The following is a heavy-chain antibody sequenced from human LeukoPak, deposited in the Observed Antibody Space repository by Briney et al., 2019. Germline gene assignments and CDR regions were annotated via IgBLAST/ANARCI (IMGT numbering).Heavy chain of an antibody. V-gene: IGHV3-15*01. CDR1: GFTFSNAW. J-gene: IGHJ4*02. CDR3: TTARQYYYDSSGYVEGGDY. Sequence: RPGGSLRLSCAASGFTFSNAWMSWVRLAPGKGLEWVGRIKSKTDGGTTDYAAPVKGRFTISRDDSKNTLYLQMNSLKTEDTAVYYCTTARQYYYDSSGYVEGGDYWGQGTLVTVSS. D-gene: IGHD3-22*01. CDR2: IKSKTDGGTT.